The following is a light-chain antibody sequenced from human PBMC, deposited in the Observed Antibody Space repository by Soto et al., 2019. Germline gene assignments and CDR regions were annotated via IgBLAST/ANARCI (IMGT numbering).Light chain of an antibody. CDR2: NTN. J-gene: IGLJ3*02. CDR3: VLYMGSGIWV. Sequence: QAVVTQEPSFSVSPGGTVTLTCGLSSGSVSTSYYPSWYQQTAGQAPRTLIYNTNTRSSGVPDRFSGSSLGNNAALTITGAQADDESDYYCVLYMGSGIWVFGGGTKLTVL. V-gene: IGLV8-61*01. CDR1: SGSVSTSYY.